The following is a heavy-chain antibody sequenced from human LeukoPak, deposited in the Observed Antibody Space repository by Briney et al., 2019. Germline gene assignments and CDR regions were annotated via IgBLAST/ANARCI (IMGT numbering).Heavy chain of an antibody. CDR1: GFTFSSYG. CDR2: ISYDGSNK. CDR3: AKGRYSYGDTTAEFAD. D-gene: IGHD5-18*01. Sequence: PGGSLRLSCAASGFTFSSYGMHWVRQAPGKGLEWVAVISYDGSNKYYADSVKGRFTISRDNSKNTLYLQMNSLRADDTAVYYCAKGRYSYGDTTAEFADWGQGTLVTVSS. V-gene: IGHV3-30*18. J-gene: IGHJ4*02.